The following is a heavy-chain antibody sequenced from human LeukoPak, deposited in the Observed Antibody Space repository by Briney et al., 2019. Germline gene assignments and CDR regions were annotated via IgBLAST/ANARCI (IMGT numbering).Heavy chain of an antibody. J-gene: IGHJ4*02. CDR1: GFTFSSYG. V-gene: IGHV3-30*02. CDR3: AKRPTPSTGGSYYFDY. D-gene: IGHD2-2*01. Sequence: PGGSLRLSCVASGFTFSSYGMHWVRQAPGKELEWVAFIRYSDGSDKYYADSVKGRFTISRDNSKNMLYLQMGSLRTDDTAVYYCAKRPTPSTGGSYYFDYWGQGTLVTVSS. CDR2: IRYSDGSDK.